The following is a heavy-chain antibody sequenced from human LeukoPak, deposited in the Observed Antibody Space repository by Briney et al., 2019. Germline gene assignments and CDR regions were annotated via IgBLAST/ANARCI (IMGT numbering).Heavy chain of an antibody. Sequence: GGSLRLSCAASGFAFSSYGLSWVRQAPGKGLEWVSGITGSGGSTYYADSVKGRFTISRDNSKNTLFLQMNSLRAEDTAVYYCAKGARSSLPNFAWFAPWGQGTLVTVSS. D-gene: IGHD2-15*01. CDR1: GFAFSSYG. CDR3: AKGARSSLPNFAWFAP. V-gene: IGHV3-23*01. CDR2: ITGSGGST. J-gene: IGHJ5*02.